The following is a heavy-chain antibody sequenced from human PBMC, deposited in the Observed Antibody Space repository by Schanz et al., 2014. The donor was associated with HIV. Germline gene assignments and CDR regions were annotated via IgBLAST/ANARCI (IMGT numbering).Heavy chain of an antibody. CDR1: GFTFDDYA. V-gene: IGHV3-9*01. D-gene: IGHD3-9*01. CDR3: ARDAARYFDWSYYFDF. CDR2: ISWNSGSI. Sequence: EVQLVESGGALVQPGRSLRLSCAASGFTFDDYAMHWVRQAPGKGLEWVSGISWNSGSIGYADSVKGRFTISRDNANNSLYLQMNSLRAEDTAVYYCARDAARYFDWSYYFDFWGQGTLVTVSS. J-gene: IGHJ4*02.